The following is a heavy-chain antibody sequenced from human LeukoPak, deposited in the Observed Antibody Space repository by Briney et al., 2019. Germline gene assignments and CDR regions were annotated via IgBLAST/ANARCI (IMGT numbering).Heavy chain of an antibody. CDR3: ARRPHSNYHFDY. J-gene: IGHJ4*02. CDR2: IYYSGST. V-gene: IGHV4-59*08. Sequence: GSLRLSCAASEFTFSDYSMNWVRQAPGKGLGWIGYIYYSGSTNYNPSLKSRVTISVDTSKNQFSLKLSSVTAADTAVYYCARRPHSNYHFDYWGQGTLVTVSS. D-gene: IGHD4-11*01. CDR1: EFTFSDYS.